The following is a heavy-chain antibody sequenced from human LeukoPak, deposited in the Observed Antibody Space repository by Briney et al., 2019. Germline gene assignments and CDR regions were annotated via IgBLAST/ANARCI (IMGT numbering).Heavy chain of an antibody. CDR2: ISSSSSTI. CDR3: VTSFYGDYVY. V-gene: IGHV3-48*03. J-gene: IGHJ4*02. Sequence: GGSLRLSCAASGFTFSSYEMHWVRQAPGKGLEWVSYISSSSSTIYYADSVKGRFTISRDNAKNSLYLQMNSLRAEDTAVYYCVTSFYGDYVYWGQGTLVTVSS. CDR1: GFTFSSYE. D-gene: IGHD4-17*01.